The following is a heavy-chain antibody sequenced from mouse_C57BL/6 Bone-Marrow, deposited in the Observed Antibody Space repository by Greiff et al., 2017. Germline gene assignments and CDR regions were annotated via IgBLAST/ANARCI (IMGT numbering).Heavy chain of an antibody. CDR2: IYPRSGNT. V-gene: IGHV1-81*01. J-gene: IGHJ1*03. CDR3: ARARYWYFDV. Sequence: VQLVESGAELARPGASVKLSCKASGYTFTSYGISWVKQRTGQGLEWIGEIYPRSGNTYYNEKFKGKATLTADKSSSTAYMELRSLTSEDSAVYFCARARYWYFDVWGTGTTVTVSS. CDR1: GYTFTSYG.